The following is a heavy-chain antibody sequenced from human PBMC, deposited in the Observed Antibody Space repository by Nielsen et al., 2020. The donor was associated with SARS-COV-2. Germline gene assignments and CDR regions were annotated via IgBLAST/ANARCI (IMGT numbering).Heavy chain of an antibody. CDR2: IFYRGST. CDR1: GGSISSHY. J-gene: IGHJ4*02. D-gene: IGHD5-24*01. V-gene: IGHV4-59*11. CDR3: VRIDMATISVDY. Sequence: GSLRLSCTVSGGSISSHYWSWIRQPPGKGLEWIGYIFYRGSTNYNPSLKSRVTISVDTSRNQFSLKVKSVTAADTAVYYCVRIDMATISVDYWGRGTLVTVSS.